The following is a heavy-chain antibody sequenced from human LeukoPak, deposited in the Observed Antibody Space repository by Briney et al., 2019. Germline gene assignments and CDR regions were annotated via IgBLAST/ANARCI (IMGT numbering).Heavy chain of an antibody. CDR1: GGSIGKFG. J-gene: IGHJ6*03. D-gene: IGHD1-14*01. V-gene: IGHV3-20*04. Sequence: GESLRLSCAASGGSIGKFGMSWVRQTPEKGLEWVSGITSNGGSTGYADSVKRRFTISRANAMNSLSLQMNRLRVEDTAVYYCAMKFTGDYYYMDVWGKGTTVTVSS. CDR3: AMKFTGDYYYMDV. CDR2: ITSNGGST.